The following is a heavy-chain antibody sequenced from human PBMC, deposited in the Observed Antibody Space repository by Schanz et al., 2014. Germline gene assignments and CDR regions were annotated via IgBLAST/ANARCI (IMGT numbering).Heavy chain of an antibody. J-gene: IGHJ4*02. CDR1: GLTFSDYY. D-gene: IGHD3-16*01. V-gene: IGHV3-72*01. CDR3: VRLDVHDY. CDR2: SRNKGHSYTS. Sequence: VQLVESGGGLVKPGGSLRLSCAASGLTFSDYYMSWIRQAPGKGLEWVGHSRNKGHSYTSEYAASVKGRFTISRDDSRNSLYLQMSSLKTEDTAVYYCVRLDVHDYWGQGTLVTVSA.